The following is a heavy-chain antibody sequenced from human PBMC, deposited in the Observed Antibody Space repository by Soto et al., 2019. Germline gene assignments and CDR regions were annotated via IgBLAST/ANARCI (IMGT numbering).Heavy chain of an antibody. Sequence: SVKVSCKASGGTFSSYAISWVRQAPGQGLEWMGGIIPIFGTANYAQKFQGRVTITADESTSTAYMELSSLRSEDTAVYYCARHPPEVVAGDYYYGMDVWGQGTTVTVSS. D-gene: IGHD2-15*01. J-gene: IGHJ6*02. CDR2: IIPIFGTA. CDR1: GGTFSSYA. V-gene: IGHV1-69*13. CDR3: ARHPPEVVAGDYYYGMDV.